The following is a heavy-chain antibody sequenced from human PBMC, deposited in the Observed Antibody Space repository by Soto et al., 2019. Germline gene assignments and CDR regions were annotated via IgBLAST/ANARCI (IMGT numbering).Heavy chain of an antibody. D-gene: IGHD6-6*01. Sequence: ASVKVSCKASGYTFTSYGISWVRQAPGQGLEWMGWISAYNGNTNYAQKLQGRVTMTTDTSTSTAYMELRSLRSDDTAVYYCASGHRSSIAARPPYYYYYYMDVWGKGTTVTVSS. CDR3: ASGHRSSIAARPPYYYYYYMDV. CDR1: GYTFTSYG. CDR2: ISAYNGNT. V-gene: IGHV1-18*01. J-gene: IGHJ6*03.